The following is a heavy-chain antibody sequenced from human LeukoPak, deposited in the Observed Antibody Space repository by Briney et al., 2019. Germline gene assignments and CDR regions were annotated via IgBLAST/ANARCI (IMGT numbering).Heavy chain of an antibody. CDR2: ISGSGGST. V-gene: IGHV3-23*01. CDR1: GFTFSSYS. J-gene: IGHJ4*02. D-gene: IGHD6-19*01. Sequence: GGSLRLSCAASGFTFSSYSMNWVRQAPGKGLEWVSAISGSGGSTYYADSVKGRFTISRDNSKNTLYLQMNSLRAEDTAVYYCAKNLRAVAGTFDYWGQGTLVTVSS. CDR3: AKNLRAVAGTFDY.